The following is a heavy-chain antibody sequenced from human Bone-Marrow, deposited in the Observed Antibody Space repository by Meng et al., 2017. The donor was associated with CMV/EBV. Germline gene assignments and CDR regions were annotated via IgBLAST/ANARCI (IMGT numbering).Heavy chain of an antibody. Sequence: LGLSCAISGDTGPRHGAVWNWIRQSPSRGLEWLGRTSYKSRWFNDYAVSLKSRIAIIADPAKNQFSLQLNSATPEDTAMYYCVRAAEYYDGAAYYSLFDYWGQGTLVTVS. D-gene: IGHD4-23*01. J-gene: IGHJ4*02. CDR1: GDTGPRHGAV. CDR3: VRAAEYYDGAAYYSLFDY. CDR2: TSYKSRWFN. V-gene: IGHV6-1*01.